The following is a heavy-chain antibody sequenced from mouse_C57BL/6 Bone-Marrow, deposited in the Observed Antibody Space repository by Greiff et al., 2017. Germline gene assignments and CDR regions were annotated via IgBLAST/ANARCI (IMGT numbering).Heavy chain of an antibody. V-gene: IGHV1-69*01. J-gene: IGHJ4*01. CDR2: IDPSDSYT. CDR3: ARGGGYAMDY. CDR1: GYTFTSYW. Sequence: QVHVKQPGAELVMPGASVKLSCKASGYTFTSYWMHWVKQRPGQGLEWIGEIDPSDSYTNYNQKFKGKSTLTVDKSSSTAYMQLSSLTSADSAVYYCARGGGYAMDYWGQGTSVTVSS.